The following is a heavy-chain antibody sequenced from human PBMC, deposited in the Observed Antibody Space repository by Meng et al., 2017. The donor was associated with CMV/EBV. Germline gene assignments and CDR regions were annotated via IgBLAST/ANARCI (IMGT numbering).Heavy chain of an antibody. CDR1: GDSVSSNSAA. V-gene: IGHV6-1*01. D-gene: IGHD3-3*01. J-gene: IGHJ5*02. Sequence: SETLSLTCAISGDSVSSNSAAWNWIRQSPSRGLEWLGRKYYRSKWYNDYAVSVKSRITINPDTSKNQFSLQLNSVTPEDTAVYYCARETIFGVVIIWDWFDPWGKGTLVTVSS. CDR2: KYYRSKWYN. CDR3: ARETIFGVVIIWDWFDP.